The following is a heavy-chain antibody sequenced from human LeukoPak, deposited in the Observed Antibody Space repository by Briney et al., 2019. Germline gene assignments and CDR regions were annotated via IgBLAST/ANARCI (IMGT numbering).Heavy chain of an antibody. D-gene: IGHD3-9*01. V-gene: IGHV4-59*01. CDR1: GGSISSYY. CDR3: ARGDFDWGPYALDY. Sequence: SETLSLTCTVSGGSISSYYWSWIRQPPGKGLEWIGYIYYSGSTNYNPSLKSRVTISVDTSKNQFFLKLSSVTAADTAVYYCARGDFDWGPYALDYWGQGTLVTVSS. J-gene: IGHJ4*02. CDR2: IYYSGST.